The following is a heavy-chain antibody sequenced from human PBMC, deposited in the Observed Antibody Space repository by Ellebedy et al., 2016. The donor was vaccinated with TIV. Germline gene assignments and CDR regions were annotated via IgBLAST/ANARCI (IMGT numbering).Heavy chain of an antibody. D-gene: IGHD6-13*01. CDR2: IWYDGSNK. V-gene: IGHV3-33*01. J-gene: IGHJ3*02. CDR1: GFTFSSYG. Sequence: PGGSLRLSCVASGFTFSSYGMHWVRQAPGKGLEWVAVIWYDGSNKYYADSVKGRFTISRDNSKNTLYLQMNSLRAEDMAVYYCARDAVKLATEAFDIWGQGTMVTVSS. CDR3: ARDAVKLATEAFDI.